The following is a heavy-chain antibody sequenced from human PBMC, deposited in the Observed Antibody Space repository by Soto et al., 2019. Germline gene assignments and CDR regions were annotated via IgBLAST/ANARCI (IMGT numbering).Heavy chain of an antibody. CDR1: GYTLTELS. Sequence: ASVKVSCKVSGYTLTELSMHWVRQAPGKGLEWMGGFDPEDDETIYAQKFQGRVTMTEDTSTDTAYMELSSLRSEDTAAYYCATAGLPLVDRYYYYGMDVWGQGTTVTVSS. J-gene: IGHJ6*02. V-gene: IGHV1-24*01. CDR3: ATAGLPLVDRYYYYGMDV. CDR2: FDPEDDET. D-gene: IGHD6-13*01.